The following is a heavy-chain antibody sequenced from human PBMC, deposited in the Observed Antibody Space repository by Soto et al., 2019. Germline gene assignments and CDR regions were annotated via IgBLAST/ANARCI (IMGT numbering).Heavy chain of an antibody. CDR1: GFTFSSYA. Sequence: GGSLRLSCAASGFTFSSYAMNWVRQAPGKGLEWVSAISGSGGSTYHADSVKGRFTISRDNSKNTLFLQMNSLRAEDTAVYYCAKDSINTVTYFDYWGQGTLVTVSS. CDR3: AKDSINTVTYFDY. D-gene: IGHD4-17*01. CDR2: ISGSGGST. V-gene: IGHV3-23*01. J-gene: IGHJ4*02.